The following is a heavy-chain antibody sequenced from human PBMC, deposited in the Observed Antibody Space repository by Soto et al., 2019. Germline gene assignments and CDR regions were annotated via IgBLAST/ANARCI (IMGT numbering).Heavy chain of an antibody. V-gene: IGHV1-69*01. J-gene: IGHJ6*02. CDR2: IVPAFGTP. D-gene: IGHD3-3*01. CDR3: ARGATIFGVAAYSYYEMEV. Sequence: QVRLVQSGAEVKKPGSSVKVSCRASGGTFSNYAISWVRQAPGQGLEWMGGIVPAFGTPNYAQNLQGRITITADDSTTTVYMDLSSLRSEDTAVYYCARGATIFGVAAYSYYEMEVWGQGTTVTVSS. CDR1: GGTFSNYA.